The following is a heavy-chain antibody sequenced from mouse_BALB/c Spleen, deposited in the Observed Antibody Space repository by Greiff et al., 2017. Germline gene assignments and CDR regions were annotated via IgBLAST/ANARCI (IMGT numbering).Heavy chain of an antibody. CDR1: GFNIKDTY. D-gene: IGHD2-1*01. CDR2: IDPANGNT. Sequence: EVKLMESGAELVKPGASVKLSCTASGFNIKDTYMHWVKQRPEQGLEWIGRIDPANGNTKYDPKFQGKATITADTSSNTAYLQLSSLTSEDTAVYYCARSDGNYVLFAYWGQGTLVTVSA. J-gene: IGHJ3*01. V-gene: IGHV14-3*02. CDR3: ARSDGNYVLFAY.